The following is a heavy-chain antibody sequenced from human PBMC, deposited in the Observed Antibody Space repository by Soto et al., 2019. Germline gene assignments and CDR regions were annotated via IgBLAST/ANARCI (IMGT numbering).Heavy chain of an antibody. CDR1: GFTFSSYA. Sequence: EVQLLESGGGLVQPGGSLRLSCAASGFTFSSYAMSWVRQAPGKGLEWVSAISGSGGSTYYADSVKGRFTISRDNSKNTLYLQMNSLRAEDTAVYYCAKIGPRNPSGSYLGAFDIWGQGTMVTVSS. CDR2: ISGSGGST. CDR3: AKIGPRNPSGSYLGAFDI. D-gene: IGHD3-10*01. V-gene: IGHV3-23*01. J-gene: IGHJ3*02.